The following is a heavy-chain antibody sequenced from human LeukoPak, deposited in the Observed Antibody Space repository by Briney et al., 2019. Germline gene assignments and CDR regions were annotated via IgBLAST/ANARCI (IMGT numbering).Heavy chain of an antibody. Sequence: GGSLRLSCTASGFTFGDYAMSWVRQAPGKGLEWVSYISTTSSYTNYADSVKGRFTISRDNAKNSVFLQMNSLRAEDTAVYYCARENTYGSGTYYYYGIDVWGQGTAVTVSS. CDR1: GFTFGDYA. V-gene: IGHV3-11*05. CDR2: ISTTSSYT. D-gene: IGHD3-10*01. CDR3: ARENTYGSGTYYYYGIDV. J-gene: IGHJ6*02.